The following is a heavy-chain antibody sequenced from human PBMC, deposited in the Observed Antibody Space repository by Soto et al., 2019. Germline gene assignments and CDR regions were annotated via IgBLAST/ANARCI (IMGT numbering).Heavy chain of an antibody. D-gene: IGHD2-8*01. CDR1: GDSVTNYF. V-gene: IGHV4-59*02. J-gene: IGHJ4*02. CDR2: MYYGGRT. Sequence: PXETLSLTCTVSGDSVTNYFWSWMRQPPGKGLEWIGHMYYGGRTNYSPSLKSRVTMSLDSSRNQFSLNLSSVTAADTAVYFCARDPGYCTNGVCPIFDFWGQGLLVTVSS. CDR3: ARDPGYCTNGVCPIFDF.